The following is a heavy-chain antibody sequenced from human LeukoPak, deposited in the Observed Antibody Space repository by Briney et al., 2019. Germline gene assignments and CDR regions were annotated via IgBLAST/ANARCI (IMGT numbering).Heavy chain of an antibody. CDR1: GGSISSSSYY. V-gene: IGHV4-39*07. CDR3: VVQCGGSYYYYGMDV. CDR2: IYYSGST. Sequence: SETLSLTCTVSGGSISSSSYYWGWIRQPPGKGLEWIGSIYYSGSTYYNPSLKSRVTISVDTSKNQFSLKLSSVTAADTAVYYSVVQCGGSYYYYGMDVWGQGTTVTVSS. D-gene: IGHD4-11*01. J-gene: IGHJ6*02.